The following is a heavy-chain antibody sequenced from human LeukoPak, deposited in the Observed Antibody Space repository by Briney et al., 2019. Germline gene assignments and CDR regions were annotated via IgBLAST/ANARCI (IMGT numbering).Heavy chain of an antibody. D-gene: IGHD6-13*01. CDR2: IYSGGST. J-gene: IGHJ4*02. V-gene: IGHV3-53*01. CDR1: GFTVSSNY. Sequence: GGSLRLSCAASGFTVSSNYMSWVRQAPGKGLEWVSVIYSGGSTYYADSVKGRFTISRDNSKNTLYLQMNSLRAEDTAVYYCARGNLGIAPNYWGQGTLVTVSS. CDR3: ARGNLGIAPNY.